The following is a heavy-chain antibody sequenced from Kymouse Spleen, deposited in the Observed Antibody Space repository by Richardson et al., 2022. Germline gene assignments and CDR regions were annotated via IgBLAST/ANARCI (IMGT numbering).Heavy chain of an antibody. CDR1: GFTFSSYG. D-gene: IGHD3-10*01. CDR3: AKYYYGSGSYYYYYYYGMDV. J-gene: IGHJ6*02. CDR2: ISYDGSNK. V-gene: IGHV3-30*18. Sequence: QVQLVESGGGVVQPGRSLRLSCAASGFTFSSYGMHWVRQAPGKGLEWVAVISYDGSNKYYADSVKGRFTISRDNSKNTLYLQMNSLRAEDTAVYYCAKYYYGSGSYYYYYYYGMDVWGQGTTVTVSS.